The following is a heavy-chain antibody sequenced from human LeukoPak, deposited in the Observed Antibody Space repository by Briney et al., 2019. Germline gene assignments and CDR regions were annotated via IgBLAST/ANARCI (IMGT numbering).Heavy chain of an antibody. J-gene: IGHJ4*02. Sequence: ASVKVSCKASGYTFTSYCISWVRQAPGKGLEWMGWISAYNGNTNYAQKLQDRVTMTTDTSTSTAYMELRSLRSDDTAVYYCAKSTRDGYNSRYWGQGTLVTVSS. CDR3: AKSTRDGYNSRY. D-gene: IGHD5-24*01. V-gene: IGHV1-18*01. CDR1: GYTFTSYC. CDR2: ISAYNGNT.